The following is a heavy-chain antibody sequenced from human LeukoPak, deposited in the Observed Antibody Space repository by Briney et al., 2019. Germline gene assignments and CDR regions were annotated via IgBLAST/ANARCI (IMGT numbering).Heavy chain of an antibody. CDR1: GFTFSSYA. J-gene: IGHJ4*02. CDR3: ARNKLELERRDIDY. V-gene: IGHV3-23*01. D-gene: IGHD1-1*01. Sequence: GGSLRLSCAASGFTFSSYAMSWVRQAPGKGLEWVAAISGSGGSTYYADSVKGRFTISRDNSKNTLYLQMNSLRAEDTAVYYCARNKLELERRDIDYWGQGTLVTVSS. CDR2: ISGSGGST.